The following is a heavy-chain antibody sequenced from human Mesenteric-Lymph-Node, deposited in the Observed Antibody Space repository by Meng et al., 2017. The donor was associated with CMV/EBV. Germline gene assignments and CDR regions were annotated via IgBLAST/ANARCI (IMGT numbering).Heavy chain of an antibody. CDR2: ISISSSYI. CDR1: GFTFSSYS. V-gene: IGHV3-21*01. Sequence: GESLKISCAASGFTFSSYSMNWVRQAPGKGLEWVSSISISSSYIYYADSVKGRFTISRDNAKNSLYLQMDSLRAEDTAVYYCARDPATEGLRGPIDDWGQGTLVTVSS. J-gene: IGHJ4*02. D-gene: IGHD4/OR15-4a*01. CDR3: ARDPATEGLRGPIDD.